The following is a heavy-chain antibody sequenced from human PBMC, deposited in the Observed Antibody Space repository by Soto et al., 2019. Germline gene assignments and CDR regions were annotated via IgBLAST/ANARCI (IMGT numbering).Heavy chain of an antibody. D-gene: IGHD2-2*02. CDR1: GGSLSGSY. Sequence: SETLSLTCAVYGGSLSGSYWSWIRQPPGTGLEWIGEIHHSGSTYYNPSLKSRVTISVDKSKNQFSLKLSSVTAADTAVYYCATSLYCSSTSCYIFDYWGQGTLVTVSS. CDR2: IHHSGST. J-gene: IGHJ4*02. V-gene: IGHV4-34*01. CDR3: ATSLYCSSTSCYIFDY.